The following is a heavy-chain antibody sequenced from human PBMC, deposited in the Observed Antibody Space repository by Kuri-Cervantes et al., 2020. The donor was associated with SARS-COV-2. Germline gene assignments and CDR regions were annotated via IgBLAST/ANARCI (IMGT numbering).Heavy chain of an antibody. J-gene: IGHJ5*02. Sequence: GESLKISCTVSGDSFSDYSYYWGWIRQSPGKGLEWMGRIDPSDSYTNYSPSFQGHVTISADKSISTAYLQWSRLKASDTAMYYCAREGPMIVVGGPLPRYNWFDPWGQGTLVPVSS. D-gene: IGHD3-22*01. CDR1: GDSFSDYSYY. CDR2: IDPSDSYT. CDR3: AREGPMIVVGGPLPRYNWFDP. V-gene: IGHV5-10-1*01.